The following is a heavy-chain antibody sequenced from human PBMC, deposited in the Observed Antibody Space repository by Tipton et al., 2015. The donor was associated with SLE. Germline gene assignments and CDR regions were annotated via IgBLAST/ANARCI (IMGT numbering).Heavy chain of an antibody. CDR3: ARGISVVIAKPFLDS. CDR2: IYHRGNT. CDR1: RYSIRSGYS. D-gene: IGHD2-21*01. J-gene: IGHJ4*02. V-gene: IGHV4-38-2*02. Sequence: TLSLTCTVSRYSIRSGYSWGWIRQPPGKGLEWIGSIYHRGNTYYNPSLRSRVTLSEDASKTQFSLKLTSVTAADTAVYYCARGISVVIAKPFLDSWGQGTLVNVSS.